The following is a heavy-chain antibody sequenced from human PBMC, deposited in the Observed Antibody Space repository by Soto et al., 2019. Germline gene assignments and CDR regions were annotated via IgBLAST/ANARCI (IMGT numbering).Heavy chain of an antibody. J-gene: IGHJ6*02. CDR2: IIPIFGTA. CDR1: VGTNSRYA. Sequence: CKSSVGTNSRYAISWRRQATGQGLEWMGGIIPIFGTANYAQKFQGRVTITADKSTSTAYMELSSLRSEDTAVYYCAKGDYSNYGGYYYYGMDVWGQGTTVTVSS. V-gene: IGHV1-69*06. CDR3: AKGDYSNYGGYYYYGMDV. D-gene: IGHD4-4*01.